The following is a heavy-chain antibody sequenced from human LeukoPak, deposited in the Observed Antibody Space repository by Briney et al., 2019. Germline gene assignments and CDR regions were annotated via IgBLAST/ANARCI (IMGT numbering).Heavy chain of an antibody. J-gene: IGHJ4*02. Sequence: PGRSLRLSCAASGFTFDDYAMHWVRQAPGKGLEWVSGISWIRGSIGYADSVKGRFTISRDTAKNSLYLQMNSLRAEDTALYYCAKDTSGYDFGAHDYWGQGTLVTVSS. CDR2: ISWIRGSI. D-gene: IGHD5-12*01. CDR3: AKDTSGYDFGAHDY. CDR1: GFTFDDYA. V-gene: IGHV3-9*01.